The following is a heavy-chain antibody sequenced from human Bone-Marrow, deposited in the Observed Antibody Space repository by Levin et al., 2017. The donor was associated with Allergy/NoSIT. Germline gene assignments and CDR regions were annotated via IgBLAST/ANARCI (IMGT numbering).Heavy chain of an antibody. CDR2: INHSGST. CDR1: GGSFSGYY. J-gene: IGHJ5*02. CDR3: ARDRYSRITMIVVVGRWFDP. Sequence: PSQTLSLTCAVYGGSFSGYYWSWIRQPPGKGLEWIGEINHSGSTNYNPSLKSRVTISVDTSKNQFSLKLSSVTAADTAVYYCARDRYSRITMIVVVGRWFDPWGQGTLVTVSS. D-gene: IGHD3-22*01. V-gene: IGHV4-34*01.